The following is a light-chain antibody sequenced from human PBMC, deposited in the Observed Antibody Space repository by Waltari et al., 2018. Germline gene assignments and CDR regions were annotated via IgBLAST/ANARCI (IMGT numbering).Light chain of an antibody. Sequence: DIVLTQSPDSLAVSLGERATITCRYSQNILYSAKNKSNLAWYQQKPRQPPKLLIYSASIRDYGVPDRFRGSGSGRDFTLTITSLQAEDVAMYYCQQYSDTPTFGPGTRVDIK. CDR3: QQYSDTPT. J-gene: IGKJ3*01. CDR2: SAS. V-gene: IGKV4-1*01. CDR1: QNILYSAKNKSN.